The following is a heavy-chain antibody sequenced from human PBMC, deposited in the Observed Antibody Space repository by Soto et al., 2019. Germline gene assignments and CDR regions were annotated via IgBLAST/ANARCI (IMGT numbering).Heavy chain of an antibody. D-gene: IGHD6-13*01. CDR2: ISSSSYI. V-gene: IGHV3-21*01. CDR3: AREGYSRGAFDI. Sequence: LSCAASGFTFSSYSMNWVRQAPGKGLEWVSSISSSSYIYYADSVKGRFTISRDNAKNSLYLQMNSLRAEDTAVYYCAREGYSRGAFDIWGQGTTVTVSS. J-gene: IGHJ3*02. CDR1: GFTFSSYS.